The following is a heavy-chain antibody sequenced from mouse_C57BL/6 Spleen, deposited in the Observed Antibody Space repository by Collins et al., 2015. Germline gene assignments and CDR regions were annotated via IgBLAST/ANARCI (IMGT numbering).Heavy chain of an antibody. J-gene: IGHJ4*01. CDR1: GYTFTSYW. V-gene: IGHV1-72*01. Sequence: QVQLQQPGAELVKPGASVKLSCKASGYTFTSYWMHWVKQRPGRGLEWIGRIDPNSGGTKYNEKFKSKATLTVDKPSSTACMQLSSLTSEDSAVYYCAAEGDYYAMDYWGQGTSVTVSS. CDR3: AAEGDYYAMDY. CDR2: IDPNSGGT.